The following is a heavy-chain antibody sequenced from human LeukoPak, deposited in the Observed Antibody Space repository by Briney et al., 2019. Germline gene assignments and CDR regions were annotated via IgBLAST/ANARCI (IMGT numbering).Heavy chain of an antibody. D-gene: IGHD3-22*01. J-gene: IGHJ6*02. CDR1: GFTVSSNY. V-gene: IGHV3-53*01. CDR3: ARVLDYYDSSGYSYGMDV. Sequence: GGSLRLSCAASGFTVSSNYMSWVRQAPGKGLEWVSVIYSGGSTYYADSVKGRFTISRDNSKNTLYLQMNSLRAEDTAVYYCARVLDYYDSSGYSYGMDVWGQGTTVTVSS. CDR2: IYSGGST.